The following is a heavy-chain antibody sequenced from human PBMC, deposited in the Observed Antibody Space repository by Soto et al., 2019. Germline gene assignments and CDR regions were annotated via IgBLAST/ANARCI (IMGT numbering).Heavy chain of an antibody. CDR2: INHSGTT. Sequence: SETLSLTCTVSGASITFGGYSWSWIRQTPGKGLEWIGYINHSGTTFYNPSLKSRVTISVDTSKNQFSLKLSSVSAADTAVYYCASGAGFDPWGQGTLVTVSS. D-gene: IGHD3-10*01. J-gene: IGHJ5*02. V-gene: IGHV4-30-2*01. CDR1: GASITFGGYS. CDR3: ASGAGFDP.